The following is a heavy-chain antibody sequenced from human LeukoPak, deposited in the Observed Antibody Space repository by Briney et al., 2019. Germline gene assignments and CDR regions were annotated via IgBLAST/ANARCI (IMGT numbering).Heavy chain of an antibody. CDR1: GGSISSYY. D-gene: IGHD3-10*01. V-gene: IGHV4-59*01. CDR2: IYYSGST. Sequence: SETLSLTCTVFGGSISSYYWSWIRQPPGKGLEWIGYIYYSGSTNYNPSLKSRVTISVDTSKNQFSLKLSSVTAADTAVYYCARSSMVRGVIPGYWGQGTLVTVSS. J-gene: IGHJ4*02. CDR3: ARSSMVRGVIPGY.